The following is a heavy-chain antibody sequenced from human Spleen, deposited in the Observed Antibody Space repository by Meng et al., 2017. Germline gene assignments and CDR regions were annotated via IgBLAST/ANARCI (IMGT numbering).Heavy chain of an antibody. CDR2: INPNSGGT. J-gene: IGHJ6*02. V-gene: IGHV1-2*06. D-gene: IGHD2-15*01. CDR1: GYTFTGYY. Sequence: ASVKVSCKASGYTFTGYYMHWVRQAPGQGLEWMGRINPNSGGTNYAQKFQGRVTMTRDTSISTAYMELSSLRSEDTAVYYCASPSQDIVVVVAATPIYYYYYYGMDVWGQGTTVTVSS. CDR3: ASPSQDIVVVVAATPIYYYYYYGMDV.